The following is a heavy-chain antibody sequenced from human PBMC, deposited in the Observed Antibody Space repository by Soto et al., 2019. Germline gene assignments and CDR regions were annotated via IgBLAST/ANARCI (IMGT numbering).Heavy chain of an antibody. CDR3: ARRWGRISDI. V-gene: IGHV4-59*08. J-gene: IGHJ3*02. CDR2: IYYSGST. Sequence: SWIRQHPGKGLEWIGYIYYSGSTNYNPSLKSRVTISVDTSKNQFSLKLNSVTAADTAVYYCARRWGRISDIWGQGTIVTVSS. D-gene: IGHD3-16*01.